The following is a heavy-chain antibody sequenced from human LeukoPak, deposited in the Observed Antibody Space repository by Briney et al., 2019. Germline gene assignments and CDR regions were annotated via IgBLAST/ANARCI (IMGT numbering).Heavy chain of an antibody. CDR2: INAGNGNT. CDR1: GYTFTSYA. V-gene: IGHV1-3*01. J-gene: IGHJ3*02. D-gene: IGHD2-15*01. Sequence: VASVKVSCKASGYTFTSYAMHWVRQAPGQRLEWMGWINAGNGNTKYSQKFQGRVTITRDTSASTAYMELSSLRSEDTAVYYCAGGNYCSGGSCHKYDAFDIWGQGTMVTVSS. CDR3: AGGNYCSGGSCHKYDAFDI.